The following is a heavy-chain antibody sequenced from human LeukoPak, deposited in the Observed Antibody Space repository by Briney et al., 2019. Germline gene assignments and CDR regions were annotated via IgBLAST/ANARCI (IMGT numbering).Heavy chain of an antibody. D-gene: IGHD3-10*01. CDR1: GFTFSSYS. CDR2: ISRSSSTI. V-gene: IGHV3-48*02. Sequence: GGSLRLSCAASGFTFSSYSMNWVRQAPGKGLEWVSYISRSSSTIYYADSVKGRFTISRDNAKNSLYLQMNSLRDEDTAVYYCARDEILLWFGELFKNPPGMDVWGQGTTVTVSS. CDR3: ARDEILLWFGELFKNPPGMDV. J-gene: IGHJ6*02.